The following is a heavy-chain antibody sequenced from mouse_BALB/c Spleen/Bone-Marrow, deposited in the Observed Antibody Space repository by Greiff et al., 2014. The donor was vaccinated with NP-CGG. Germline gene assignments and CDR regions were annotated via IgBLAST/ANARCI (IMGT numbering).Heavy chain of an antibody. CDR2: IHPNSGNT. CDR1: GYTFTSSW. D-gene: IGHD4-1*01. J-gene: IGHJ2*01. Sequence: VQLQQSGSVLVRPGASVKLSCKASGYTFTSSWMHRAKQRPGQGLEWIGEIHPNSGNTNYNEKFKGRATLTVDTSSSTAYVDLSSLTSEDSAVYYCARSGFDYWGQGTTLTVSS. CDR3: ARSGFDY. V-gene: IGHV1S130*01.